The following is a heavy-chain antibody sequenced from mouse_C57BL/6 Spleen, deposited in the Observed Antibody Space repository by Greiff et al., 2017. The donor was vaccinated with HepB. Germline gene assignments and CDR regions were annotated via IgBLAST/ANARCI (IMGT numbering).Heavy chain of an antibody. D-gene: IGHD2-12*01. J-gene: IGHJ1*03. V-gene: IGHV1-82*01. CDR2: IYPGDGDT. CDR3: ARRERLGYFDV. CDR1: GYAFSSSW. Sequence: QVQLQQSGPELVKPGASVKISCKASGYAFSSSWMNWVKQRPGKGLEWIGRIYPGDGDTNYNGKFKGKATLTADKSSSTAYMQLSSLTSEDSAVYVCARRERLGYFDVWGTGTTVTVSS.